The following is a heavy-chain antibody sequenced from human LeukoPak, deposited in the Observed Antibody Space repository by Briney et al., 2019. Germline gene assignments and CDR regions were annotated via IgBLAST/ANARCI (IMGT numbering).Heavy chain of an antibody. CDR2: ISGSGGST. CDR3: AKPPYYYDSSTYYFDY. D-gene: IGHD3-22*01. CDR1: GFTFSSYA. V-gene: IGHV3-23*01. Sequence: GGSLRLSCAASGFTFSSYAMSWVRQAPGKGLEWVSAISGSGGSTYYADSVKGRFTISRDNSKNTLYLQMNSLRAEDTAVYYCAKPPYYYDSSTYYFDYWGQGTLDTVSS. J-gene: IGHJ4*02.